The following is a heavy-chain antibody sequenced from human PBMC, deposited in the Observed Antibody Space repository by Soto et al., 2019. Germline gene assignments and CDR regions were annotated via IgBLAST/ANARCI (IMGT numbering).Heavy chain of an antibody. D-gene: IGHD3-3*01. CDR2: ISYDGSNK. Sequence: HPGGSLRLSCAASGITFGSYGMHWVRQAPGKGLEWVAVISYDGSNKYYADSVKGRFTISRDNSKNTLYLQMNSLRAEDTAVYYCAKDLKIGDFWSGYSPYGMDVWGQGTTVTVSS. V-gene: IGHV3-30*18. CDR1: GITFGSYG. CDR3: AKDLKIGDFWSGYSPYGMDV. J-gene: IGHJ6*02.